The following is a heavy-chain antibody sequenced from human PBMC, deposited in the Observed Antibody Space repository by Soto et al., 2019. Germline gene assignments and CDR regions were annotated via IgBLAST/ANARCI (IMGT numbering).Heavy chain of an antibody. J-gene: IGHJ4*02. CDR2: INQGGSGE. CDR1: GFTSRSYW. CDR3: ARVRCSGGDCFYDY. Sequence: VQLVESGGGLVQPGGSLRLSCGASGFTSRSYWMSWVRQAPGKGLEWVANINQGGSGEYYLDSVRGRFTISRDNAKNSLYLQMNSLRVDDTDMYFCARVRCSGGDCFYDYWGQGTLVTVSS. V-gene: IGHV3-7*03. D-gene: IGHD2-21*02.